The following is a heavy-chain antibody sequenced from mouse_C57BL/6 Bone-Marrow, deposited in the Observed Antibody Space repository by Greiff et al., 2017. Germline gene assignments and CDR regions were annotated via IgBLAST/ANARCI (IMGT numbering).Heavy chain of an antibody. D-gene: IGHD1-1*01. V-gene: IGHV1-39*01. CDR2: INPNYGTT. CDR1: GYSFTDYN. J-gene: IGHJ2*01. CDR3: ARWAHYYGTDYFDY. Sequence: VQLQLSGPELVKPGASVKISCKASGYSFTDYNMNWVKQSTGKSLEWIGVINPNYGTTSYNQKFKGKATLTVDQSSSTAYMQLNSLTSEDSAVYYCARWAHYYGTDYFDYWGQGTTLTVSA.